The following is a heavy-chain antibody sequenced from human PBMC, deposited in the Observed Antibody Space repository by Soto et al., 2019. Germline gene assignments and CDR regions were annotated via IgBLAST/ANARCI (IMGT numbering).Heavy chain of an antibody. Sequence: QVQLQESGPGLVKPSQTLSLTCTVSGASINSGGCFWSWIRQPPGKGLEWIGYIYYTGSTTYNPSLQSRISISVDTSKNQFSLRLSSVTAADTAVYFCARVLWSAGRKDFDYWGQGALVTVSS. CDR1: GASINSGGCF. V-gene: IGHV4-31*03. D-gene: IGHD3-3*01. J-gene: IGHJ4*02. CDR2: IYYTGST. CDR3: ARVLWSAGRKDFDY.